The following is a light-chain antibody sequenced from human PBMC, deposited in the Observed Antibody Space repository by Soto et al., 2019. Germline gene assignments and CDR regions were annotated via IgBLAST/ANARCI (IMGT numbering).Light chain of an antibody. CDR1: RRVTTY. J-gene: IGKJ4*01. CDR2: DAS. V-gene: IGKV3-11*01. CDR3: HQRSYWPLGT. Sequence: EIVLTQSPDTLSLSPGARATLSGRAGRRVTTYLAWYQQKPGQAPRLLIFDASNRATGIAARFSGSGSGTEFTLTISSLEPEDFAIYYCHQRSYWPLGTFGGGTKVDIK.